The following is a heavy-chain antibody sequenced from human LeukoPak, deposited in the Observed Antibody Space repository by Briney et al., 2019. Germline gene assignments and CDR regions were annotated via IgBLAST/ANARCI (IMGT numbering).Heavy chain of an antibody. CDR2: ISYDGGNK. V-gene: IGHV3-30*18. Sequence: GGSLRLSCAASGFTFSSYGMHWVRQAPGKGLEWVAVISYDGGNKYYADSVKGRFTISRDNSKNTLYLQMNSLRAEDTAVYYCAKDSGIVGAKGGFFDYWGQGTLVTVSS. CDR1: GFTFSSYG. D-gene: IGHD1-26*01. J-gene: IGHJ4*02. CDR3: AKDSGIVGAKGGFFDY.